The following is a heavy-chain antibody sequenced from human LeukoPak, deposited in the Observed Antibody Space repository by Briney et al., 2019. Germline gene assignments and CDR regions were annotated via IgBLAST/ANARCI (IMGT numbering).Heavy chain of an antibody. V-gene: IGHV3-23*01. J-gene: IGHJ4*02. Sequence: GGSLRLSCAASGFTFSSYAMNWVRQAPGKGLEWVSGISGSGGSTYYAGSLKGRFTISRDNSRNTLYLQMNSLRADDTAVYYCAKGATGGSYYFDYWGQGTLVTVSS. D-gene: IGHD1-26*01. CDR2: ISGSGGST. CDR1: GFTFSSYA. CDR3: AKGATGGSYYFDY.